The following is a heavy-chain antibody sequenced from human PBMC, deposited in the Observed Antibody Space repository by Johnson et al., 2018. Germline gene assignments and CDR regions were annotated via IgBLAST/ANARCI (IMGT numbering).Heavy chain of an antibody. Sequence: VQLVESGGGLVQPGRSLRLSCAASGFNFDDYAMHWVRQAPGKGLEWVSGISWNSGSIGYADSVKGRFTISRDNSKNTLYLQMNSRRAEDTAVYYCAKARFYYYYYYYMDVWGKGTTVTVSS. CDR2: ISWNSGSI. V-gene: IGHV3-9*01. J-gene: IGHJ6*03. CDR3: AKARFYYYYYYYMDV. D-gene: IGHD3-10*01. CDR1: GFNFDDYA.